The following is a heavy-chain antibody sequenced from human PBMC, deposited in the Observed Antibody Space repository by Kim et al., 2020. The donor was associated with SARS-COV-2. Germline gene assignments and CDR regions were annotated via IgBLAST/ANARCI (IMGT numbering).Heavy chain of an antibody. CDR1: GFTFSSYE. D-gene: IGHD3-3*01. J-gene: IGHJ4*02. CDR3: ARAPLMLMGDFWSGYYWYFDY. V-gene: IGHV3-48*03. CDR2: ISSSGSTI. Sequence: GGSLRLSCAASGFTFSSYEMNWVRQAPGKGLEWVSYISSSGSTIYYADSVKGRFTISRDNAKNSLYLQMNSLRAEDTAVYYCARAPLMLMGDFWSGYYWYFDYWGQGTLVTVSS.